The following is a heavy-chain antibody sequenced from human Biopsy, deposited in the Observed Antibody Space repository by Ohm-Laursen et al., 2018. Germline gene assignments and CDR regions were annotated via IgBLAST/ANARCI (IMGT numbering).Heavy chain of an antibody. Sequence: GTLSLTCTVSGGSFTGHYWSWIRQPPGKGLEWIVHISYTGNTSYKSSLKSRVIISLDTSRKHFSLRLTSLAAADTAVYYCARGSNEYGGLYFPHWGQGTLVTVSS. J-gene: IGHJ1*01. CDR1: GGSFTGHY. CDR2: ISYTGNT. CDR3: ARGSNEYGGLYFPH. D-gene: IGHD4-23*01. V-gene: IGHV4-59*11.